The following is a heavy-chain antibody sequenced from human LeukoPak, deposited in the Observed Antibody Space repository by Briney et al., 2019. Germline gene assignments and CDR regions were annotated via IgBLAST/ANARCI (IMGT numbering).Heavy chain of an antibody. CDR2: MNPNSGNT. D-gene: IGHD3-9*01. CDR1: GYTFTSYG. J-gene: IGHJ6*02. Sequence: ASVKVSCKASGYTFTSYGINWVRQATGQGLEWMGWMNPNSGNTGYAQKFQGRVTMTRNTSISTAYMELSSLRSEDTAVYYCARVYYDILTGYDYYYYYGMDVWGQGTTVTVSS. V-gene: IGHV1-8*02. CDR3: ARVYYDILTGYDYYYYYGMDV.